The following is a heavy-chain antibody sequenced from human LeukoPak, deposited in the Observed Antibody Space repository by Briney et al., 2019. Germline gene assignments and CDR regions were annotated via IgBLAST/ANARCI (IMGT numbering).Heavy chain of an antibody. CDR3: ATDLNYCRLPRWYIFDY. V-gene: IGHV1-24*01. Sequence: ASERVSRKVSVYTLSELSMQWVCQAPGKGVEGRGGFDPEDGETINAQKFQGRVTMTEDTSTDTAYMELSSLRSDVTAVYYCATDLNYCRLPRWYIFDYWGQGTLVTVSS. J-gene: IGHJ4*02. CDR1: VYTLSELS. D-gene: IGHD2-2*02. CDR2: FDPEDGET.